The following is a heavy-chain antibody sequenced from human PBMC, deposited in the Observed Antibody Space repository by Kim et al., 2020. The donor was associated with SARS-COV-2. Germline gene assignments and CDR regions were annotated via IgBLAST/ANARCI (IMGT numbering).Heavy chain of an antibody. V-gene: IGHV4-39*01. Sequence: SETLSLTCTVSGGSISSSSYYWGWIRQPPGKGLEWIGSIYYSGSTYYNPSLKSRGTISVDTSKNQFSLKLSSVTAADAAVTGCARLVVVAADFDYWGQGTL. CDR3: ARLVVVAADFDY. J-gene: IGHJ4*02. CDR2: IYYSGST. CDR1: GGSISSSSYY. D-gene: IGHD2-15*01.